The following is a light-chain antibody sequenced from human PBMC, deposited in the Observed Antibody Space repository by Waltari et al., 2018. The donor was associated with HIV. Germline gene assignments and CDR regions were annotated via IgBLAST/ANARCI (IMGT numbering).Light chain of an antibody. CDR3: QHYSSFPHT. CDR1: QSVNYW. V-gene: IGKV1-5*03. J-gene: IGKJ2*01. CDR2: KAS. Sequence: DIQMTQSPSTLSASVGDRVTITCRASQSVNYWLAWYQQKPGKAPKLLIYKASSLETGVPSRFSGSGSVTEFSLTISSLQPDDFATYYCQHYSSFPHTFGQGTKLEIK.